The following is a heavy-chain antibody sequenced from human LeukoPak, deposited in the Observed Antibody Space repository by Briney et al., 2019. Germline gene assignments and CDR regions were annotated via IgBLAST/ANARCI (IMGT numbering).Heavy chain of an antibody. D-gene: IGHD2-8*01. J-gene: IGHJ6*02. Sequence: QAGGSLRLSCAASGVTLSSYAMSWVRQAPGKGLEWVANIKQDGSEKYYVDSVKGRFTISRDNAKNSLYLQMNSLRAEDTAVYYCASSVYAKTPYYYYGMDVWGQGTTVTVSS. V-gene: IGHV3-7*01. CDR3: ASSVYAKTPYYYYGMDV. CDR1: GVTLSSYA. CDR2: IKQDGSEK.